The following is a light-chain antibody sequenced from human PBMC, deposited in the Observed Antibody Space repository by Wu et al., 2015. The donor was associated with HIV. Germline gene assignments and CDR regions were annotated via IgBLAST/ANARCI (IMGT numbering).Light chain of an antibody. CDR1: RALXP. CDR2: AAS. J-gene: IGKJ2*03. V-gene: IGKV1-39*01. CDR3: QQGYSTPYS. Sequence: DRVTITXGQVRALXPIKLVSAEPGKAPKLLIYAASSLQSGVPSKFSGSGSGTDFTLTISSLQPEDFATYYCQQGYSTPYSFGQGTKLEIK.